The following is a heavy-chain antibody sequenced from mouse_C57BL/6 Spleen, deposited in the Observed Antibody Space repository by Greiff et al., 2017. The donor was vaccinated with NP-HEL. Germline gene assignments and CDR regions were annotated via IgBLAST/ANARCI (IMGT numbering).Heavy chain of an antibody. CDR1: GFTFSDYG. V-gene: IGHV5-17*01. D-gene: IGHD1-2*01. J-gene: IGHJ4*01. CDR2: ISSGSSTI. CDR3: ARPGYYGSGAMDY. Sequence: EVKLVESGGGLVKPGGSLKLSCAASGFTFSDYGMHWVRQAPEKGLEWVAYISSGSSTIYYADTVKGRITISRDNAKNTLFLQMTRLRSEDTAMYYCARPGYYGSGAMDYWGQGTSVTVSS.